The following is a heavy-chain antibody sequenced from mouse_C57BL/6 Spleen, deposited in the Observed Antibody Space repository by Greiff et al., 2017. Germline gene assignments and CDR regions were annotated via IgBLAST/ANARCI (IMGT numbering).Heavy chain of an antibody. J-gene: IGHJ2*01. CDR2: ISSGSSTI. D-gene: IGHD2-4*01. CDR3: ARKPYYDYDGYYFDY. Sequence: EVQLQQSGGGLVKPGGSLKLSCAASGFTFSDYGMHWVRQAPEKGLEWVAYISSGSSTIYYADTVKGRFTISRDNAKNTLFLQMTSLRSEDTAMYYCARKPYYDYDGYYFDYWGQGTTLTVSS. CDR1: GFTFSDYG. V-gene: IGHV5-17*01.